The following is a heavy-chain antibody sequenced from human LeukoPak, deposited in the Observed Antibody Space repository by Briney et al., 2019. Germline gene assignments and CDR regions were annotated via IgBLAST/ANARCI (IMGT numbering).Heavy chain of an antibody. CDR1: GFTFSSYA. J-gene: IGHJ4*02. CDR2: ISSSGGST. Sequence: PGGSLRLSCAASGFTFSSYAMSWVRQAPGKGLEWVASISSSGGSTYYADSAKGRFTVSRDNSKNTLYLQMDSLRVEDTAIYYCAKDLRNGENYGFLDYWGQGTLVTVSS. V-gene: IGHV3-23*01. CDR3: AKDLRNGENYGFLDY. D-gene: IGHD4/OR15-4a*01.